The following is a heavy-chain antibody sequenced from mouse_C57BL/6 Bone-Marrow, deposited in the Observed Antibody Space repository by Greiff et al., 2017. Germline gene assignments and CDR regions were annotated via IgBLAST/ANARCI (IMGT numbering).Heavy chain of an antibody. CDR3: ARRWLLPYYYARDY. CDR2: ILPGSGST. Sequence: QVQLKQSGAELMKPGASVKLSCKATGYTFTGYWIEWVKQRPGHGLEWIGEILPGSGSTNYNEKFKGKATLTADTSSNTAYMQLRSLTTEDSAIYYCARRWLLPYYYARDYWGQGTSVTVSS. D-gene: IGHD2-3*01. V-gene: IGHV1-9*01. CDR1: GYTFTGYW. J-gene: IGHJ4*01.